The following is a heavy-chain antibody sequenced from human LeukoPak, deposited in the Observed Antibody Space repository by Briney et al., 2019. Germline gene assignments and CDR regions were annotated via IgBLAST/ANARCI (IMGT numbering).Heavy chain of an antibody. D-gene: IGHD6-19*01. V-gene: IGHV1-58*02. CDR3: AAEIAVASGIVLDP. CDR1: GSTFTSSA. Sequence: SVKVSCKASGSTFTSSAMQWVRQARGQRLEWIGWIVVGSGNTNYAQKFQERVTITRDMSTSTAYMGLSSLRSEDTAVYYCAAEIAVASGIVLDPWGQGTLVTVSS. J-gene: IGHJ5*02. CDR2: IVVGSGNT.